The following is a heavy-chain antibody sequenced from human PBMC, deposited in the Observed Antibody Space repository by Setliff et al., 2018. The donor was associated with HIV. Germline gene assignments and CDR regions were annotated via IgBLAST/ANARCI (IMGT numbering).Heavy chain of an antibody. J-gene: IGHJ6*04. CDR2: INPSDGST. D-gene: IGHD3-10*01. Sequence: ASVKVSCKASGYTFTSYYMHWVRQAPGQGLEWMGMINPSDGSTRYAQKLQGRVTMTRDTSTTTVYMELRSLRSEDTAVYYCASGKGVRGVIITGGLDVWGTGTTVTVSS. V-gene: IGHV1-46*01. CDR1: GYTFTSYY. CDR3: ASGKGVRGVIITGGLDV.